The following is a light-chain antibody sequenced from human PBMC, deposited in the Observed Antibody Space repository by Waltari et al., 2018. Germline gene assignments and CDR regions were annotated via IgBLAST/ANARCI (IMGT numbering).Light chain of an antibody. CDR2: LNSDGSH. CDR1: SAHTRYA. J-gene: IGLJ2*01. Sequence: QLVLTQSPSASASLGASVKLTCTLSSAHTRYATASHQLQPEKGPRDLMKLNSDGSHNKGDGIPDRFSGSSSGAERYLTISSLQSEDEADYYCQTWDAGIVLFGGGTKLTVL. V-gene: IGLV4-69*01. CDR3: QTWDAGIVL.